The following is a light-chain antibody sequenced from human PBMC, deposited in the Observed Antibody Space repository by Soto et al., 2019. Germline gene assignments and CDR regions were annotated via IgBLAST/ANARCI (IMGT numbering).Light chain of an antibody. CDR3: CSYSDSSTYV. Sequence: QSVLTQPASVSGSPGQSITISCTGTSSDVGTYNLVSWYQQPPGKAPKLIIYEGSKRPSGVSNRFSGSKSGNTASLTISGLQAEDEADYYCCSYSDSSTYVFGTGTKLTVL. CDR2: EGS. V-gene: IGLV2-23*01. J-gene: IGLJ1*01. CDR1: SSDVGTYNL.